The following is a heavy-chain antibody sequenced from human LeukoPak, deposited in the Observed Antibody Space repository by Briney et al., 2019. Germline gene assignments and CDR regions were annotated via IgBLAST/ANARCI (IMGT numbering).Heavy chain of an antibody. CDR2: VDGGASRT. CDR1: GFTFSDYY. D-gene: IGHD2-2*02. V-gene: IGHV3-23*01. CDR3: AKDRCSSTSCFTPAEYFQH. Sequence: PGGSLRLSCAASGFTFSDYYMSWIRQAPGKGLEWVATVDGGASRTYYADSVRGRFTICRDTYENTLYLQMNNLRAADTAVYYCAKDRCSSTSCFTPAEYFQHWGQGTLVTVSS. J-gene: IGHJ1*01.